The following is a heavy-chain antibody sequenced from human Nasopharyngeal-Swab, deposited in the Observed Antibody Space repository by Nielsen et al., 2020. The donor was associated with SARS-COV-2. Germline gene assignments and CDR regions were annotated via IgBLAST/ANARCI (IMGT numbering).Heavy chain of an antibody. J-gene: IGHJ4*02. V-gene: IGHV3-30*03. CDR1: GFTFSSYG. CDR3: ARDSSWAFDS. CDR2: ISYDGSNK. Sequence: GGSLRLSCAASGFTFSSYGMHWVRQAPGKGLEWVAVISYDGSNKYYADSVQGRFTISRDNAKNSLYLQMNNLRPEDAAVYYCARDSSWAFDSWGQGTLVTVSS. D-gene: IGHD7-27*01.